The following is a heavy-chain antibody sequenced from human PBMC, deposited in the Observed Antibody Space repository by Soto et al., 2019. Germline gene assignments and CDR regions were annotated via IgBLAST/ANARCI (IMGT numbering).Heavy chain of an antibody. D-gene: IGHD3-10*01. CDR1: GDTFNFYS. CDR3: ASSYGSGYRAFDY. CDR2: VNPIVSMS. Sequence: QVQLVQSGAEVKRPGSSVKVSCKASGDTFNFYSINWVRQAPGLGLEWMGRVNPIVSMSNYAQKFQGRVTMTANKSTSTAYMELSSLRSEDTAIYYGASSYGSGYRAFDYWGRGALVTVSS. V-gene: IGHV1-69*02. J-gene: IGHJ4*02.